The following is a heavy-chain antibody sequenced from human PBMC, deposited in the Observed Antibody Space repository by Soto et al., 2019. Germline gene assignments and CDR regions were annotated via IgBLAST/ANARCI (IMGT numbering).Heavy chain of an antibody. CDR3: VRQGFGPLHGLVDV. D-gene: IGHD3-10*01. Sequence: QVQLQESGPGLVKPSETLSLTCTVSSDSSSSYKWSWIRQTPGKGLEWIGYIDNNGGISYNPSLRGRITIPLSTDTSTKQVALRLSSVTAADTAVYYCVRQGFGPLHGLVDVWGQGTTVTVSS. J-gene: IGHJ6*02. CDR1: SDSSSSYK. CDR2: IDNNGGI. V-gene: IGHV4-59*08.